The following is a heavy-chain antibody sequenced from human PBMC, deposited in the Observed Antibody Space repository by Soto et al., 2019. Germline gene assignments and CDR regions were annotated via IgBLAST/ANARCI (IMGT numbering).Heavy chain of an antibody. J-gene: IGHJ6*02. CDR1: GDSVPSNSAT. D-gene: IGHD1-26*01. Sequence: SQTLSLTCAISGDSVPSNSATWNWIRQSPSRGLEWLGRAYYRSKWYNDYAVSVRSRITISPDTSKNQFSLQLNSVTPEDAAVYYCARDHRGAKYGLDVWGQGTTVTVSS. CDR3: ARDHRGAKYGLDV. V-gene: IGHV6-1*01. CDR2: AYYRSKWYN.